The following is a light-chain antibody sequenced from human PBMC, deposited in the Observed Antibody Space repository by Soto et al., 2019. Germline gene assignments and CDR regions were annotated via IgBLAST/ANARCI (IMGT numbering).Light chain of an antibody. CDR1: QSVRSY. Sequence: EIVMTQSPATLSVSPGERATLSCRASQSVRSYLAWYQQKPGHAPRLLIYGASTRATGFPARFSGSGSGTEFTLTISSLQSEDFAVYYCQQYNDWPRTFGQGTKVEMK. CDR2: GAS. V-gene: IGKV3-15*01. CDR3: QQYNDWPRT. J-gene: IGKJ1*01.